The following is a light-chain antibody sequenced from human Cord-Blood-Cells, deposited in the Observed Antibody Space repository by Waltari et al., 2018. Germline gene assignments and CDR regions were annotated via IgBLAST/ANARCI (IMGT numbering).Light chain of an antibody. V-gene: IGLV2-23*03. CDR3: CSYAGSSTFRV. CDR2: EGS. CDR1: SSDVGGYNL. J-gene: IGLJ2*01. Sequence: QSALTQPASVSGSPGQSLTISCTGTSSDVGGYNLVPWYQQHPGKAPKLMIYEGSKRPSGVSNRFSGSKSGNTASLTISGLQAEDEADYYCCSYAGSSTFRVFGGGTKLTVL.